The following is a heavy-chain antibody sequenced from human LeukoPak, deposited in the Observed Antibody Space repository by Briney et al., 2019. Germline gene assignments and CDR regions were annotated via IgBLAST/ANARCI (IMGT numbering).Heavy chain of an antibody. CDR2: IIPVFGTV. D-gene: IGHD4-17*01. V-gene: IGHV1-69*06. CDR1: GDTFSTYT. J-gene: IGHJ5*02. Sequence: ASVKVSCKVSGDTFSTYTISWVRQAPGQGLEWMGGIIPVFGTVKYAQKFQGRDTITADKSTNTAYMDLSSLRSDDTAVYYCARLFSSDYLARSWGQGTLVTVSS. CDR3: ARLFSSDYLARS.